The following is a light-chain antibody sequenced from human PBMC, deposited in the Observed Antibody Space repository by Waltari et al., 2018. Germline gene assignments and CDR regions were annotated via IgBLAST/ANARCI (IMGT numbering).Light chain of an antibody. Sequence: QSALTQPRPVSGSPGQSVTISCTGTSSDVGVSTYAPWYQQHPGRAPKLMIYDVTKRPSGVPDRFSGSKSGNTASLTISGLQAEDESDYFCCSYAGAYTWVFGGGTKVTVL. V-gene: IGLV2-11*01. J-gene: IGLJ3*02. CDR2: DVT. CDR3: CSYAGAYTWV. CDR1: SSDVGVSTY.